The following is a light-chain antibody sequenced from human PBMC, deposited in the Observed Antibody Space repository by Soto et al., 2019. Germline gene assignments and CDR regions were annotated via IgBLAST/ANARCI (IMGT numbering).Light chain of an antibody. V-gene: IGKV3-20*01. J-gene: IGKJ1*01. Sequence: EIVLTQSPGTLSLSPGERATLSCRASQSVSSSYLAWYQQKPGQAPRLLIYGASSRATGIPDRFSGSGSGTDFTLTIRRLEPEDFAVYYCQQHDNSPWTFGQGTKVEIK. CDR3: QQHDNSPWT. CDR2: GAS. CDR1: QSVSSSY.